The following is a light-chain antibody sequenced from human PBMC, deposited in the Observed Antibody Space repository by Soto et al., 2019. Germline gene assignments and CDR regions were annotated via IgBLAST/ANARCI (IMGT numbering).Light chain of an antibody. CDR2: DVS. Sequence: QSVLTQPASVSGSPGQSITISCTGTSSDVGGYNYVSWYQQHPGKAPKLMIYDVSNRPSGVSNRFSGSKSGNTASLTISGLQAEDEADYYCSSYTSSSTLVVVGGGTKLTV. J-gene: IGLJ2*01. V-gene: IGLV2-14*01. CDR1: SSDVGGYNY. CDR3: SSYTSSSTLVV.